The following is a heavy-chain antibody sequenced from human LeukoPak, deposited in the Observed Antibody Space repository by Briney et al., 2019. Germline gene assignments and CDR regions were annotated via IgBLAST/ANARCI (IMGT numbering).Heavy chain of an antibody. J-gene: IGHJ4*02. D-gene: IGHD3-10*01. CDR3: AKALFYSGSGRIDS. Sequence: PGGSLRLSCAASGFTFSSYAMSWVRQAPGKGLEWVSSISGSGGATYYADSVKGHFTISRDNSKNSLYLRMNGLRVEDTALYYCAKALFYSGSGRIDSWGQGTLVTVSS. CDR1: GFTFSSYA. CDR2: ISGSGGAT. V-gene: IGHV3-23*01.